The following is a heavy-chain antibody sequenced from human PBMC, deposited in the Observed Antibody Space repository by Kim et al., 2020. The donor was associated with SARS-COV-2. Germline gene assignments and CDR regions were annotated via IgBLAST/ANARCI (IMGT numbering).Heavy chain of an antibody. CDR1: GFTFSSYS. J-gene: IGHJ6*02. Sequence: GGSLRLSCAASGFTFSSYSMNWVRQAPGKGLEWVSYISSSSTIYYADSVKGRFTISRDNAKNSLYLQMNSLRAEDTAVYYCARDLIYAETDKELLWFGELLYDWSTNYYGMDVWGQGTTVTVSS. D-gene: IGHD3-10*01. V-gene: IGHV3-48*01. CDR3: ARDLIYAETDKELLWFGELLYDWSTNYYGMDV. CDR2: ISSSSTI.